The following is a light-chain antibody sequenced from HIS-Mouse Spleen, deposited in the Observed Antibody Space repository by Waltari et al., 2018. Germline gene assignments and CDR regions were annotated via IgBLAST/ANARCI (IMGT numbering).Light chain of an antibody. Sequence: QSALTQPASVSGSPGQSITISCTGTISDAGGYNYVSWYQQHPGNAPKLMIYDVSNRPSGVSNRFSGSKSGNTASLTISGLQAEDEADYYCSSYTSSSNVVFGGGTKLTVL. V-gene: IGLV2-14*03. CDR2: DVS. J-gene: IGLJ2*01. CDR1: ISDAGGYNY. CDR3: SSYTSSSNVV.